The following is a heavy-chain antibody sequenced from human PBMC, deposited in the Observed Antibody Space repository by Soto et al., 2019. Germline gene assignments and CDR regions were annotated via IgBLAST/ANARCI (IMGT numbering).Heavy chain of an antibody. Sequence: GGSLRLSCAASGFTFSSYGMHWVRQAPGKGLEWVAVISYDGSNKYYADSVKGRFTISRDNSKNTLYLQMSSLRAEDTAVYYCARDWPRGWVPAAIEDYYYYGMDVWGQGTTVTVSS. J-gene: IGHJ6*02. CDR1: GFTFSSYG. V-gene: IGHV3-30*03. CDR2: ISYDGSNK. D-gene: IGHD2-2*02. CDR3: ARDWPRGWVPAAIEDYYYYGMDV.